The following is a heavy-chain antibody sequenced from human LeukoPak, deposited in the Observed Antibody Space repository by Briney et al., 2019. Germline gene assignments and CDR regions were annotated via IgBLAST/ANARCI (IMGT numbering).Heavy chain of an antibody. CDR1: GGSFSGYC. CDR2: INHSGST. V-gene: IGHV4-34*01. Sequence: SETLFLTCAVYGGSFSGYCWSWIRQPPGKGLEWIGEINHSGSTNYNPSLKSRVTISVDTSKNQFSLKLSSVTAADTAVYYCARARAGADIVVVPAAIPGGWFDPWGQGTLVTVSS. D-gene: IGHD2-2*01. CDR3: ARARAGADIVVVPAAIPGGWFDP. J-gene: IGHJ5*02.